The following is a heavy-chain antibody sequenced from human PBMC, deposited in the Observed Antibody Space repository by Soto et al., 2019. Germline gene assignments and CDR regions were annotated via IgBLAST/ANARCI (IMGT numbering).Heavy chain of an antibody. CDR1: GFSLSTSGVG. CDR3: VHRDLEYSSSSPFDY. Sequence: SGPTLVNPTQTLTLTCTFSGFSLSTSGVGVGWIRQPPGKALEWLALIYWDDDTRYSPSLESRLTITKDTSKNQVVLTMTNMDPEDTATYYCVHRDLEYSSSSPFDYWGQGTLVTVSS. J-gene: IGHJ4*02. D-gene: IGHD6-6*01. CDR2: IYWDDDT. V-gene: IGHV2-5*02.